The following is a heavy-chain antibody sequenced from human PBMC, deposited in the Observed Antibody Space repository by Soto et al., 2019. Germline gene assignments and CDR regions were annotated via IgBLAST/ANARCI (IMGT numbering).Heavy chain of an antibody. CDR2: IAAVNGKT. V-gene: IGHV1-3*01. J-gene: IGHJ4*02. CDR1: GGTFSSYA. Sequence: EASVKVSCKASGGTFSSYAISWVRHAPGQSPEWMGWIAAVNGKTDYSQKFQDRVTLTSDTSANTLYMDLTGLRFEDTAVYYCARGNTGYDYGFFEYWGQGTLVTVSS. CDR3: ARGNTGYDYGFFEY. D-gene: IGHD5-12*01.